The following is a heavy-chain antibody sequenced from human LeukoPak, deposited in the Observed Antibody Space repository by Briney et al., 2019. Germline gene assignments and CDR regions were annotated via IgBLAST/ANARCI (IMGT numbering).Heavy chain of an antibody. CDR1: GFTVSSNY. J-gene: IGHJ5*02. CDR2: IYSSGNT. Sequence: GGSLRLSCTASGFTVSSNYMSWVRQAPGKGLEWVSAIYSSGNTYYADSVKGRFTISRDNSKNTLYLQMNSLRVEDTAVYYCAKDSWGQGTLVTVSS. V-gene: IGHV3-53*01. CDR3: AKDS.